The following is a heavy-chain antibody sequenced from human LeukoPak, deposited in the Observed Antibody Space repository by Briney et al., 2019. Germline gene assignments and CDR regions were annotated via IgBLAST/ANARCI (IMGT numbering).Heavy chain of an antibody. V-gene: IGHV3-11*06. CDR3: ARLRRGVAYYFDD. Sequence: GGSLRLSCAASGFTFSDYYMSWIRQAPGKGLEWVSYISSSSSYTNYADSVKGRFTISRDNAKNSLYLQMNSLRAEDTAVYYCARLRRGVAYYFDDWGQGTLVTVSS. CDR2: ISSSSSYT. J-gene: IGHJ4*02. D-gene: IGHD2-8*02. CDR1: GFTFSDYY.